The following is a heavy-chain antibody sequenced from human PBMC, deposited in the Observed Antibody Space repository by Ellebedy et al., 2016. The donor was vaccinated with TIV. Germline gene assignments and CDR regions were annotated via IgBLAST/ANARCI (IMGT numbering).Heavy chain of an antibody. D-gene: IGHD6-13*01. CDR3: TRAGYTSTWYLGSFDY. J-gene: IGHJ4*02. V-gene: IGHV3-30-3*01. CDR1: GFTFSTYA. Sequence: GESLKISCAASGFTFSTYAIHWVRQAPGKGLEWVAVISSDGANKDYADSVKGRFTISRDSSKNTLYLQMNSLRAEDTAVYYCTRAGYTSTWYLGSFDYWGQGTLVTVSS. CDR2: ISSDGANK.